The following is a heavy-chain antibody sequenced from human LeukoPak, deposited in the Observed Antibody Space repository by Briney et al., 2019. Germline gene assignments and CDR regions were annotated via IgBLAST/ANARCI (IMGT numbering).Heavy chain of an antibody. CDR2: IYPGDSDT. CDR1: GYSFTNYW. D-gene: IGHD3-10*01. CDR3: TRRMTRGVITSPFDS. J-gene: IGHJ4*02. Sequence: GESLKISCKGSGYSFTNYWIGWVRQMPGTGLELMGLIYPGDSDTTYSPSFQGQVTISADKSITTAYLQWSSLKASDTAVYYCTRRMTRGVITSPFDSWGQGTLVSVSS. V-gene: IGHV5-51*01.